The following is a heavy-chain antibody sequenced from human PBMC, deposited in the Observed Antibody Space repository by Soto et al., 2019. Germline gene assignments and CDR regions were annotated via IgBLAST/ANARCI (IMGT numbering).Heavy chain of an antibody. J-gene: IGHJ4*02. CDR3: AKDDGTFFYDTSGYPLDY. CDR1: GFTFSNYG. D-gene: IGHD3-22*01. CDR2: IAYDGTNT. V-gene: IGHV3-30*18. Sequence: PGGSLRLSCAASGFTFSNYGMHWVRQAPGKGLEWVAIIAYDGTNTYYADSVKGRFTISRDNSKNTLYLQMNSLRDEDTAVYYCAKDDGTFFYDTSGYPLDYWGQGTQVTVSS.